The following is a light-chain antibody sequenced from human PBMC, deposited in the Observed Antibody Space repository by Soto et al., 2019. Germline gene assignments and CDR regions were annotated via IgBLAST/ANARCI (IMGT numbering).Light chain of an antibody. CDR3: CSSAGGFTWV. CDR1: SSDV. CDR2: YVS. Sequence: QSALTQPRSVSGSPGQSVTNSCTGTSSDVVSWYQQHPGQAPKLIIYYVSQRPSGVPDRFSGSKSGNTASLTISGLQAEDEADYYCCSSAGGFTWVFGGGTKLIVL. J-gene: IGLJ3*02. V-gene: IGLV2-11*01.